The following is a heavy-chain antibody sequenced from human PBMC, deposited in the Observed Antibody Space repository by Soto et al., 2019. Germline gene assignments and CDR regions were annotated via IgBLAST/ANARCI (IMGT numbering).Heavy chain of an antibody. D-gene: IGHD1-26*01. Sequence: PSETLSLTCAVSGGSFTSNNWWTWVRQPPGQGLEWIGEIYRTGSTNYNPSLKSRVTISLDKSENQFSLKVTSLTAADTAVYYCASRDPGASVDYWGQGTLVTVSS. CDR1: GGSFTSNNW. CDR3: ASRDPGASVDY. J-gene: IGHJ4*02. V-gene: IGHV4-4*02. CDR2: IYRTGST.